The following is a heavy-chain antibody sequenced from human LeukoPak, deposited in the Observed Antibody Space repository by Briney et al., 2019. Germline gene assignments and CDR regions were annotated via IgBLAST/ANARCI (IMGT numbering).Heavy chain of an antibody. J-gene: IGHJ6*04. V-gene: IGHV3-48*03. Sequence: GESLTLSCAASGFTFRSYELNWVRLAPGQGLGRVSYISSNCSTIYYADSVKCRFTIARDNAETSLYLQMISLRAEDTAVYYCAEIVSTIIGGVWGKGTTVTISS. CDR3: AEIVSTIIGGV. D-gene: IGHD3-10*02. CDR2: ISSNCSTI. CDR1: GFTFRSYE.